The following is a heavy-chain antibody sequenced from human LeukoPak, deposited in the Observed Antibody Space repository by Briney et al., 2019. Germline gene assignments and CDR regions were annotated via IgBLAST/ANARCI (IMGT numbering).Heavy chain of an antibody. CDR2: FYPANSDT. J-gene: IGHJ4*02. D-gene: IGHD2-21*01. CDR1: GYTFTNYW. V-gene: IGHV5-51*01. CDR3: ARRYDNTGYSDY. Sequence: LGESLEISCKGSGYTFTNYWIAWVRQMTGKGLEWVGIFYPANSDTRYSPSFQGQVTMSADKSINTAYLQWSSLKASDTAMYYCARRYDNTGYSDYWGQGTLVTVSS.